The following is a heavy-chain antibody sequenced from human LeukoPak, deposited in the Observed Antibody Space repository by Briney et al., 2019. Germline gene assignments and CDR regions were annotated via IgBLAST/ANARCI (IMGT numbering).Heavy chain of an antibody. Sequence: SETLSLTCAVYGGSFSGYYWSWIRQPPGKGLEWIGEINHSGSTNYNPYLKSRVTISVDTSKNQFSLKLSSVTAADTAVYYCARGWRAFDYWGQGTLVTVSS. CDR1: GGSFSGYY. V-gene: IGHV4-34*01. CDR2: INHSGST. J-gene: IGHJ4*02. D-gene: IGHD5-24*01. CDR3: ARGWRAFDY.